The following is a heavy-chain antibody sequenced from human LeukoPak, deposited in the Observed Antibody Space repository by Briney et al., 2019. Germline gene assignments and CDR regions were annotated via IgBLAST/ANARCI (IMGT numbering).Heavy chain of an antibody. J-gene: IGHJ4*02. CDR2: TYYRFKWYN. CDR1: VDSVSSNSAA. Sequence: QTLSLTCAISVDSVSSNSAAWNWIRQSPSGGLEWLGRTYYRFKWYNEKAVCVKRRISRNPHTAKNQVTLQLNAVTPEDTVWYYCSRSSSGPDCWGQGTMVTVSS. D-gene: IGHD6-19*01. CDR3: SRSSSGPDC. V-gene: IGHV6-1*01.